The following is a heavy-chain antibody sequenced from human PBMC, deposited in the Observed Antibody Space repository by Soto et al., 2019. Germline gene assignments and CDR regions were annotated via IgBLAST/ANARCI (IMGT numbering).Heavy chain of an antibody. D-gene: IGHD6-6*01. CDR3: ARDQVEYSSSPRGMDV. CDR1: GGTFSSYA. J-gene: IGHJ6*02. Sequence: QVQLVQSGAEVKKPGSSVKVSCKASGGTFSSYAISWVRQAPGQGLEWMGGIIPIFGTATYAQKFQGRVTITADEYTSTAYMELSSLRSEDTAVYYCARDQVEYSSSPRGMDVWGQGTTVTVSS. V-gene: IGHV1-69*01. CDR2: IIPIFGTA.